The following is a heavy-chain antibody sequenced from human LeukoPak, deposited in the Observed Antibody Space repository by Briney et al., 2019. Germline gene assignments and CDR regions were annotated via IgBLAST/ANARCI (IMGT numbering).Heavy chain of an antibody. CDR1: GFTVSSNY. Sequence: GGSLRLSCAASGFTVSSNYMSWVRQAPGKGLEWVSVIYSGGSTYYADSVKGRFTISRDNPKNTLYLQMNSLRAEDTAVYYCARVVRGLHDPWGQGTLVTVSS. CDR3: ARVVRGLHDP. J-gene: IGHJ5*02. CDR2: IYSGGST. D-gene: IGHD1-26*01. V-gene: IGHV3-53*01.